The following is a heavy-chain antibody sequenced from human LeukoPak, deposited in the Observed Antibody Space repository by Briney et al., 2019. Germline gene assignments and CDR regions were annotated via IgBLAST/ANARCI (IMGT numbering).Heavy chain of an antibody. CDR3: ARDMRDIVVVVAATCTGWFDP. CDR2: ISGGGDST. Sequence: GGSLRLSCAASGFTFSSFAMSWVRQAPGKGLEWVSAISGGGDSTYYADSVKGRFTISRDNSKNTLYLQMNSLRAEDTAVYYCARDMRDIVVVVAATCTGWFDPWGQGTLVTVSS. CDR1: GFTFSSFA. D-gene: IGHD2-15*01. J-gene: IGHJ5*02. V-gene: IGHV3-23*01.